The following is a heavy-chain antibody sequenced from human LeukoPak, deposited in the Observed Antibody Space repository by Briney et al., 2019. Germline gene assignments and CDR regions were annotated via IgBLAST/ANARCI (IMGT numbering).Heavy chain of an antibody. CDR1: GYTFTDYY. D-gene: IGHD6-19*01. CDR2: VDPADGET. CDR3: ATEKAVPGTTRYFDY. V-gene: IGHV1-69-2*01. Sequence: ASVKISCKASGYTFTDYYMHWVQQAPGKGPQWLGRVDPADGETIFAEKIQGRVTITADTSTDTAYMELSSLRSEDTAVYYCATEKAVPGTTRYFDYWGQGTLVTVSS. J-gene: IGHJ4*02.